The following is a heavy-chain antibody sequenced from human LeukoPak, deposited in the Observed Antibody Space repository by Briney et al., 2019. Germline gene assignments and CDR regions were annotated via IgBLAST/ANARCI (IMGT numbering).Heavy chain of an antibody. Sequence: SETLSLTCAVYGGSFSGYYWSWIRQPPGKGLEWIGEINHSGSTNYNPSLKSRVTISVDTSKNQFSLKLSSVTAADTAVYYCARGGFRSSSSRRSLDYWGQGTLVTVSS. J-gene: IGHJ4*02. CDR1: GGSFSGYY. D-gene: IGHD6-6*01. CDR2: INHSGST. CDR3: ARGGFRSSSSRRSLDY. V-gene: IGHV4-34*01.